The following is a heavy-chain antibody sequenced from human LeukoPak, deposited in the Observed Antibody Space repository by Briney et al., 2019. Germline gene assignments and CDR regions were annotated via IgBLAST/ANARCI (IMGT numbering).Heavy chain of an antibody. J-gene: IGHJ4*02. CDR1: GFTFSSYG. V-gene: IGHV3-30*02. Sequence: GGSLRLSCAASGFTFSSYGMHWVRQAPGKGLEWVAFIRYDGSNKYYADSVKGRFTISRDNSKNTLYLQMNSLRAEDTAVYYCAKATGGGRILDFGVVIDYWGQGTLVTVSS. CDR3: AKATGGGRILDFGVVIDY. CDR2: IRYDGSNK. D-gene: IGHD3-3*01.